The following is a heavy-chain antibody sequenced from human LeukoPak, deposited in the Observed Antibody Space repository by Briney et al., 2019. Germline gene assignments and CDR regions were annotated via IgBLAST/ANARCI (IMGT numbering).Heavy chain of an antibody. V-gene: IGHV3-11*01. CDR3: ANERGATIAD. CDR2: ISSSGSTI. Sequence: PGGSLRLSCAAAGFTVSSNYMSWIRQAPGKGLEWVSYISSSGSTIYYADSVKGRFTISRDNAKNSLYLQMNSLRAEDTAVYYCANERGATIADWGQGTLVTVSS. CDR1: GFTVSSNY. D-gene: IGHD5-12*01. J-gene: IGHJ4*02.